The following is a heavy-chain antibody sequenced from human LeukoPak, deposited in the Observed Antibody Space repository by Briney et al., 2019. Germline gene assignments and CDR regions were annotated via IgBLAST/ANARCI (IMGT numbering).Heavy chain of an antibody. CDR1: GFTFDDYG. CDR2: INWNGGST. D-gene: IGHD6-13*01. CDR3: ARGAAAGTDYYYGMDV. V-gene: IGHV3-20*01. Sequence: GGSLRLSCAASGFTFDDYGMSWGGHAQGRGGEGGSGINWNGGSTAYADSGKGRFTISRDNAKNSLYLQMNSLRAEDTALYHCARGAAAGTDYYYGMDVWGQGTTVTVSS. J-gene: IGHJ6*02.